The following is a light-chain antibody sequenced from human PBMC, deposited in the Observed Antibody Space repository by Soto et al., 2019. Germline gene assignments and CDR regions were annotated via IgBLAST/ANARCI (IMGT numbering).Light chain of an antibody. CDR2: KNY. J-gene: IGLJ3*02. CDR1: SSNIGTNS. V-gene: IGLV1-47*01. Sequence: QPVLTQPPSASGTPGQRVTISCSGSSSNIGTNSVYWYQQLPGTAPRLLIYKNYLRPSGVPDRFSGSASGASGSLAITGLRSEDEADYYCAAWDDSLRGPVFGGGTKLTVL. CDR3: AAWDDSLRGPV.